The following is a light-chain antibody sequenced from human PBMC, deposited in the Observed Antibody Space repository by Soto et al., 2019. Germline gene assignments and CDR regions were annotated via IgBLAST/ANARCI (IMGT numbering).Light chain of an antibody. CDR3: QQYGSSPRT. CDR1: QSVTGSY. J-gene: IGKJ1*01. CDR2: GAS. Sequence: IVLTQSPGTQSLSPGERATLSCRASQSVTGSYLAWYQQKAGQAPRLLIYGASRRATGIPDRFSGSGSGTDFTLTISRLEPEDFAVYYCQQYGSSPRTFGQGTKVEIK. V-gene: IGKV3-20*01.